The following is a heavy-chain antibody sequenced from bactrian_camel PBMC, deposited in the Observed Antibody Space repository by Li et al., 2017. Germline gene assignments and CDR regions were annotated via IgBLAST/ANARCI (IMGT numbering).Heavy chain of an antibody. CDR3: AAKSGTYCPLDAPAYTY. D-gene: IGHD2*01. J-gene: IGHJ4*01. CDR2: IQRSSISSSTYYG. CDR1: GYTYQLNC. V-gene: IGHV3S60*01. Sequence: QVQLVESGGGSVQPGGSLRLSCTALGYTYQLNCMGWFRQAPGKEREGVAAIQRSSISSSTYYGYYADSVKARFTISRDSAKRTVYLQMNYLQPEDTGMYYCAAKSGTYCPLDAPAYTYWGQGTQVTVS.